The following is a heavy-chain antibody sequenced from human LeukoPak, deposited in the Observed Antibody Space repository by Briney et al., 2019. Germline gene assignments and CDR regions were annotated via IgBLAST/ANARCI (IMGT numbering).Heavy chain of an antibody. D-gene: IGHD5-18*01. V-gene: IGHV3-66*01. CDR3: RLITRTWIQLWSGLDY. CDR1: GFTVSSNY. Sequence: GGSLRLSCAASGFTVSSNYMSWVRQAPGKGLEWVSVIYSGGSTYYAGSVKGRFTISRDNSKNTLYLQMNSLRAEDTAVYYCRLITRTWIQLWSGLDYWGQGTLVTVSS. CDR2: IYSGGST. J-gene: IGHJ4*02.